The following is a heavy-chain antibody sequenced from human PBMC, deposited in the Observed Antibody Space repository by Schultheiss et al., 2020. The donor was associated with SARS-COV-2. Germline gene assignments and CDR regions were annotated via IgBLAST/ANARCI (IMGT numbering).Heavy chain of an antibody. CDR1: GFTFSSYA. D-gene: IGHD2-21*01. Sequence: GGSLRLSCAASGFTFSSYAMSWVRQAPGKGLEWVSYISSSGSTIYYADSVKGRFTISRDNAKNSLYLQMNSLRAEDTAVYYCARDDATSAIREGGEDYWSQGALVTISS. V-gene: IGHV3-48*04. CDR2: ISSSGSTI. J-gene: IGHJ4*02. CDR3: ARDDATSAIREGGEDY.